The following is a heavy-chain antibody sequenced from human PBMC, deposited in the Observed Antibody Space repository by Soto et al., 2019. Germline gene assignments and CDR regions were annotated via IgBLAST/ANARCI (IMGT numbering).Heavy chain of an antibody. V-gene: IGHV3-48*01. CDR1: GFTFSSHS. CDR3: ARRTLLDL. Sequence: EVQLVESGGGLVQPGGSLRLSCAASGFTFSSHSMNWVRQAPGKGLEWVSYISSSSSTIYYADSLKGRFTISRDSAKNSLYLQMNSLGAEDTAVYYCARRTLLDLWGRGTLVTVSS. J-gene: IGHJ2*01. CDR2: ISSSSSTI.